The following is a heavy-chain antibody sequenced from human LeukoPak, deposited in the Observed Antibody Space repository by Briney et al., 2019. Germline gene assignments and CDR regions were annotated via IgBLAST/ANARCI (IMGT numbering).Heavy chain of an antibody. CDR2: ISFDGSNK. V-gene: IGHV3-30-3*01. CDR1: GFTFSSYT. CDR3: AREELGSSLGSDP. J-gene: IGHJ5*02. D-gene: IGHD3-16*01. Sequence: PGRSLRLSCAASGFTFSSYTIHWVRQPPGKGLEWVAVISFDGSNKYYADSVKGRFTISRDNSKNTLYLQMNSLRAEDTAVYYCAREELGSSLGSDPWGQGTLVTVSS.